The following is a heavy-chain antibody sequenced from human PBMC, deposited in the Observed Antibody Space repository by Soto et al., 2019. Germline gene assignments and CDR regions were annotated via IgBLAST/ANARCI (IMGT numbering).Heavy chain of an antibody. D-gene: IGHD4-4*01. J-gene: IGHJ4*02. CDR1: GFTFSDYA. CDR2: ISSSGDHT. CDR3: AKLLRPGLQFFDF. Sequence: EVQLLESGGGLVQPGGSLRLSCAASGFTFSDYAMSWVRQAPGKGLDWVSAISSSGDHTFYADSVKGRFTISRDNSKNTLYLQVNSLRAEDTAVYYYAKLLRPGLQFFDFWGQGTLVTVSS. V-gene: IGHV3-23*01.